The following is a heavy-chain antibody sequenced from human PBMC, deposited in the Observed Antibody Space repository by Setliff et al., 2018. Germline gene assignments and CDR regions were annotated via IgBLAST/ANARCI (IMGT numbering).Heavy chain of an antibody. D-gene: IGHD1-26*01. J-gene: IGHJ4*02. Sequence: ASVKVSCKVSGYTLTELSMHWVRQAPGKGLEWMGGFGPEDGETIYAQKFQGRVTMTEDTSTDTAYMELSSLRSEDTAVYYCATQPLQWELLGVDYWGQGTLVTV. CDR1: GYTLTELS. CDR3: ATQPLQWELLGVDY. CDR2: FGPEDGET. V-gene: IGHV1-24*01.